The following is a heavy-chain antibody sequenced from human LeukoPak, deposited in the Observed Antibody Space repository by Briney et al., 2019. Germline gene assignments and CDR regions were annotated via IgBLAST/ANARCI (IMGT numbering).Heavy chain of an antibody. CDR3: AKDAPIDY. J-gene: IGHJ4*02. CDR2: IYTGGST. Sequence: PGGSLRLSCAASGFTVSSNYMSWVRQAPGKGLEWVSVIYTGGSTYYADSVKGRFTISRDKSKNTLYLQMSSLRAEDTAVYYCAKDAPIDYWGQGTLVTDSS. V-gene: IGHV3-66*01. CDR1: GFTVSSNY.